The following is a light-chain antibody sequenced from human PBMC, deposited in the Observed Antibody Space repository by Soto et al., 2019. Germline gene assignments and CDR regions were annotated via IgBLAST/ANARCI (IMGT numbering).Light chain of an antibody. CDR3: LQYWDYSWT. CDR1: QGIRSA. J-gene: IGKJ1*01. V-gene: IGKV1-17*01. Sequence: IQVTQSPSSLSASVGDRVTITCRTSQGIRSALGWYQQKPGKVPKLLIYAASTLQSGVPSRFSGSGYGTEFTLTISSLQPEDFATYYCLQYWDYSWTFGQGTKVDIK. CDR2: AAS.